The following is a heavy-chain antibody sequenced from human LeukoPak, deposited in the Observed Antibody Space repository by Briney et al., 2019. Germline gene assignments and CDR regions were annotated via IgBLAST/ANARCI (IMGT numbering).Heavy chain of an antibody. D-gene: IGHD6-25*01. CDR2: ISGSGGST. V-gene: IGHV3-23*01. J-gene: IGHJ4*02. Sequence: GGSLRLSCAASGFTFSSYAMSWVRQAPGKGLEWVSAISGSGGSTYYADSVKGRFTLSRDNSKNTLYLQMNSLRAEDTAIYYCAKALIAAYYFDYWGQGTLVTVSS. CDR3: AKALIAAYYFDY. CDR1: GFTFSSYA.